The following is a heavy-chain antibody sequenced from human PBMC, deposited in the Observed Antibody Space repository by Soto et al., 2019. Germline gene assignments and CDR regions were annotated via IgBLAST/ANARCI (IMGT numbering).Heavy chain of an antibody. CDR2: INPNSGGT. J-gene: IGHJ5*02. Sequence: GASVKVSCKASGYTFTGYYMHWVRQAPGQGLEWMGWINPNSGGTNYAQKFQGRVTMTRDTSISTAYMELSRLRSDDTAVYFCARGLSGSTGLWTGPWGQGTLVTVSS. CDR1: GYTFTGYY. V-gene: IGHV1-2*02. D-gene: IGHD1-1*01. CDR3: ARGLSGSTGLWTGP.